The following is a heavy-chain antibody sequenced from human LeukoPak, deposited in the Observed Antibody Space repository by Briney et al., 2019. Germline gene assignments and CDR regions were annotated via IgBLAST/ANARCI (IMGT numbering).Heavy chain of an antibody. CDR1: GGSISSGGYY. CDR3: ARDYALNVGGNWFDT. D-gene: IGHD3-16*01. CDR2: IYYSGST. Sequence: SETLSLTCTVSGGSISSGGYYWSWIRQHPGKGLEWIGYIYYSGSTYYNPSLKSRVTISVDTSKNQFSLKLSSVTAADTAVYYCARDYALNVGGNWFDTWGQGTPVTVSS. J-gene: IGHJ5*02. V-gene: IGHV4-31*03.